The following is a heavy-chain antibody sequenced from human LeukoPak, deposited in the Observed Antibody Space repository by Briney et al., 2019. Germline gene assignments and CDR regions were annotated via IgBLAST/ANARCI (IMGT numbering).Heavy chain of an antibody. CDR1: GGSISSYY. CDR2: IYYSGST. V-gene: IGHV4-59*01. CDR3: ARLPYYYDSSGYPSSYYYYGKDV. D-gene: IGHD3-22*01. Sequence: SETLSLTCTVSGGSISSYYWSWIRQPPGKGLEWIGYIYYSGSTNYNPSLKSRVTISVDTSKNQFSLKLSSVTAADTAVYYCARLPYYYDSSGYPSSYYYYGKDVWGQGTTVTVSS. J-gene: IGHJ6*02.